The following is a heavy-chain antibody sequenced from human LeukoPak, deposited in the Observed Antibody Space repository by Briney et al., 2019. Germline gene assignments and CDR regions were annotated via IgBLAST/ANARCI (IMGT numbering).Heavy chain of an antibody. J-gene: IGHJ4*02. CDR2: IVVGSGNT. V-gene: IGHV1-58*01. D-gene: IGHD2-2*01. Sequence: ASVKVSCKASGFTFTSSAVQWVRQARGQRLEWIGWIVVGSGNTNYAQKFQERVTITRDMSTSTAYMELNSLRSEDTAVYYCAAATRAQLLFDYWGQGTLVTVSS. CDR3: AAATRAQLLFDY. CDR1: GFTFTSSA.